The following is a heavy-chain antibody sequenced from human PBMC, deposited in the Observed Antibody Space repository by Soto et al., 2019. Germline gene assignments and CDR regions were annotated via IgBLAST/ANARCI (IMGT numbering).Heavy chain of an antibody. V-gene: IGHV3-49*03. CDR1: GFTFGDYA. Sequence: GGSLRLSCTASGFTFGDYAMSWFRQAPGKGLEWVGFIRSKAYGGTTEYAASVKGRFTISRDDSKSIAYLQMNSLKTEDTAVYYCTRLGLRDRDDILTGSTHKYYYYGMDVWGQGTTVTVSS. D-gene: IGHD3-9*01. CDR3: TRLGLRDRDDILTGSTHKYYYYGMDV. J-gene: IGHJ6*02. CDR2: IRSKAYGGTT.